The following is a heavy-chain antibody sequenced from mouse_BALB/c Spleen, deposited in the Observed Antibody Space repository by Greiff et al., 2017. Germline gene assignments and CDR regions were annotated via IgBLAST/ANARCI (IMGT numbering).Heavy chain of an antibody. V-gene: IGHV1S34*01. CDR1: GYSFTGYY. J-gene: IGHJ4*01. CDR3: ARNYYGSSYAMDY. CDR2: ISCYNGAT. Sequence: LVKTGASVKISCKASGYSFTGYYMHWVKQSHGKSLEWIGYISCYNGATSYNQKFKGKATFTVDTSSSTAYMQFNSLTSEDSTVYYCARNYYGSSYAMDYWGQGTSVTVSS. D-gene: IGHD1-1*01.